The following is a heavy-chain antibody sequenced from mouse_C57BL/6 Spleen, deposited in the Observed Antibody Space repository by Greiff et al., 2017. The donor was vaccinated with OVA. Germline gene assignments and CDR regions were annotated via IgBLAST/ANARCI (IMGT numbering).Heavy chain of an antibody. J-gene: IGHJ1*03. CDR3: ARHQDYGSSYFGGYFDV. V-gene: IGHV2-6-1*01. D-gene: IGHD1-1*01. CDR1: GFSLTSYG. Sequence: QVQLKESGPGLVAPSQSLSITCTVSGFSLTSYGVHWVRQPPGKGLEWLVVIWSDGSTTYNSALKSRLSISKDNSKSQVFLKMNSLQTDDTAMYYCARHQDYGSSYFGGYFDVWGTGTTVTVSS. CDR2: IWSDGST.